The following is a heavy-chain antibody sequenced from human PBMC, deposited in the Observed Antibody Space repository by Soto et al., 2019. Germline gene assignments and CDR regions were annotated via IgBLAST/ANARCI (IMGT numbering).Heavy chain of an antibody. CDR3: ARDRYSSDYFVKWFET. Sequence: QVRLVESGGGVVQPGRSLRLSCTASGFSFSSYAMYWFRQPPGKGLEWVAVISHDGINKHYADSVKGRVTVSRDNSNHSLDLQLNSLRGEDTAMYYCARDRYSSDYFVKWFETWGQGTLVTVSS. D-gene: IGHD6-19*01. J-gene: IGHJ5*02. V-gene: IGHV3-30-3*01. CDR2: ISHDGINK. CDR1: GFSFSSYA.